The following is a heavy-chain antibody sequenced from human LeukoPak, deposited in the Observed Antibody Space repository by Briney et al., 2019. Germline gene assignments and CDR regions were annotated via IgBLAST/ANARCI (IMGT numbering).Heavy chain of an antibody. J-gene: IGHJ6*02. CDR2: IYYSGST. Sequence: KSSETLSLTCTVSGGSISSGDYYWSWIRQPPGKGLEWIGYIYYSGSTYYNPSLKSRVTISVDTSKNQFSLKLSSVTAADTAVYYCASRPSVLYYYYGMDVWGQGTTVTVSS. D-gene: IGHD2-8*01. V-gene: IGHV4-30-4*01. CDR3: ASRPSVLYYYYGMDV. CDR1: GGSISSGDYY.